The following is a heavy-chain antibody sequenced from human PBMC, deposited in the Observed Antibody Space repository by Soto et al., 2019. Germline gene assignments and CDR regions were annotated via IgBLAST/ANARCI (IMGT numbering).Heavy chain of an antibody. CDR2: IYHSGST. CDR3: ARARTPYYYDNTGYFLFDP. D-gene: IGHD3-22*01. J-gene: IGHJ5*02. V-gene: IGHV4-30-2*01. Sequence: PSETLSLTCAVSGGSISSGGYSWSWIRQPPGKGLEWIGYIYHSGSTYYNPSLKSRVTISVDRSKNQFSLKLSSVTAADTAVYYCARARTPYYYDNTGYFLFDPWGQGTLVTVSS. CDR1: GGSISSGGYS.